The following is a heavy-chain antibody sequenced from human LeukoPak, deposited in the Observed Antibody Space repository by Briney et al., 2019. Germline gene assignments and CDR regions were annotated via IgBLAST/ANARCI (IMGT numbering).Heavy chain of an antibody. V-gene: IGHV3-30*02. CDR1: GFTFSSYG. D-gene: IGHD2-2*01. CDR3: AKDRRGYCSSTSCESFDY. CDR2: IRYDGSNK. J-gene: IGHJ4*02. Sequence: PGGSLRLSCAASGFTFSSYGMHWVRQAPGKGLEWVAFIRYDGSNKYYADSVKGRFTISRDNSKNTLYLQMNSLRAEDTAVYYCAKDRRGYCSSTSCESFDYWGQGTLVTVSS.